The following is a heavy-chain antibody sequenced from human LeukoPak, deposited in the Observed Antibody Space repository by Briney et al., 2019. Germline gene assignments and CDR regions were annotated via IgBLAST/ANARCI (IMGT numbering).Heavy chain of an antibody. CDR3: AREEALGSGSFDY. D-gene: IGHD1-26*01. J-gene: IGHJ4*02. V-gene: IGHV4-59*01. Sequence: SETLSLTCTVSGGSISSYYWSWIRQPPGKGLEWIGYIYFIGSPKYNPSLKSRVTISLDKSRKQLSLNLTSVTAADTAVYYCAREEALGSGSFDYWGQGTLVTVSS. CDR2: IYFIGSP. CDR1: GGSISSYY.